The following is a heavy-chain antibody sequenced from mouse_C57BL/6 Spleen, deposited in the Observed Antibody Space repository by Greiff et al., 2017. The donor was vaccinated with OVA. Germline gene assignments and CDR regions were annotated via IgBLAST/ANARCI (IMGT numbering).Heavy chain of an antibody. J-gene: IGHJ4*01. CDR1: GFTFSDYG. V-gene: IGHV5-17*01. CDR3: ANYYAMDY. Sequence: EVMLVESGGGLVKPGGSLKLSCAASGFTFSDYGMHWVRQAPETGLEWVAYISSGSSTIYYADTVKGRFTISRDNAKNTLFLQMTSLRSEDTAMYYCANYYAMDYWGQGTSVTVSS. CDR2: ISSGSSTI.